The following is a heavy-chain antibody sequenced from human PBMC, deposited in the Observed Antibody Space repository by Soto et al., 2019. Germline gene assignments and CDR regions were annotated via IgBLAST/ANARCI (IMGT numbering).Heavy chain of an antibody. J-gene: IGHJ4*02. D-gene: IGHD1-1*01. V-gene: IGHV5-10-1*01. Sequence: PGESLKISCKGSGYSFTSYWISWVRQMPGKGLEWMGRIDPSDSYTNYSPSFQGHVTISADRSITTAYLQWSSLKASDTAMYYCARHVMGARGWVEEPLWGQGTLVTGSS. CDR3: ARHVMGARGWVEEPL. CDR2: IDPSDSYT. CDR1: GYSFTSYW.